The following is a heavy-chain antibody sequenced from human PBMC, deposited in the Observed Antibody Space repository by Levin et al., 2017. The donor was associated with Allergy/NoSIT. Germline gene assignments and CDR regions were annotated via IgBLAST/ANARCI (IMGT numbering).Heavy chain of an antibody. CDR1: GFTFSYYG. V-gene: IGHV3-30*18. D-gene: IGHD6-13*01. Sequence: LSGGSLRLSCAASGFTFSYYGIHWVRQAPGKGLEWVAFISYDGDKKNYVDSVKGRFTISRDNSNNTVFLQMNSLRSEDTAVYYCAKDEAAAGFYYYYGMDVWGQGTTVTVSS. CDR2: ISYDGDKK. CDR3: AKDEAAAGFYYYYGMDV. J-gene: IGHJ6*02.